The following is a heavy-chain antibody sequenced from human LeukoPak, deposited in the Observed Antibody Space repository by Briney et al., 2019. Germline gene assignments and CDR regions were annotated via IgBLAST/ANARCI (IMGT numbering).Heavy chain of an antibody. Sequence: SETLSLTCTVSGSSISSYYWSWIRQPPGKGLEWMGYIYYSGSTNYNPSLKSRVTISVDTSKNQFSLKMSSVTAVDTAVYYCARNTPGYCSSTSCYGTIDYWGQGTLVTVSS. CDR1: GSSISSYY. CDR3: ARNTPGYCSSTSCYGTIDY. V-gene: IGHV4-59*08. J-gene: IGHJ4*02. D-gene: IGHD2-2*01. CDR2: IYYSGST.